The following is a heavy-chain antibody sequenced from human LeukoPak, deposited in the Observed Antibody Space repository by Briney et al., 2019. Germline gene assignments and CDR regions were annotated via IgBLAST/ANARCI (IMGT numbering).Heavy chain of an antibody. V-gene: IGHV3-23*01. CDR1: GFTFSSYA. Sequence: PGGSLRLSCAASGFTFSSYAMNWVRQGPGKGLEWISGISGSGDNTYYADSVKGRFTISRDNSKNTLYLQMNSLRAEDTAVYYCARATTYDILTGFSDYWGQGTLVTVSS. J-gene: IGHJ4*02. CDR3: ARATTYDILTGFSDY. CDR2: ISGSGDNT. D-gene: IGHD3-9*01.